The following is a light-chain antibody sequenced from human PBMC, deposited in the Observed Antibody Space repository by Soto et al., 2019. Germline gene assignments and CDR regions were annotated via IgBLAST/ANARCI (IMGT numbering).Light chain of an antibody. Sequence: EIVLTQSPGTLSLSPGERATLSCRASQSVSNNYLAWYQQKPGQAPMILIYGASSRATGIPDRFSGSGSGTEFTLTVSKPAPEDFAVFYCQQYGSSPRTFGQGTRVEIK. CDR2: GAS. J-gene: IGKJ1*01. V-gene: IGKV3-20*01. CDR3: QQYGSSPRT. CDR1: QSVSNNY.